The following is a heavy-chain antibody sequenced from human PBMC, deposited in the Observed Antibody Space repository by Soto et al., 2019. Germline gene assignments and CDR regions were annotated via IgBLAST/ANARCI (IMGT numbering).Heavy chain of an antibody. D-gene: IGHD6-19*01. CDR2: ISSSGSTK. J-gene: IGHJ4*02. CDR1: GFTFSSYS. CDR3: ARASSGWYQYYFDY. Sequence: PGGSLRLSCAASGFTFSSYSMNWVRQAPGKGLEWVSYISSSGSTKYYADSVKGRFTISRDNSKNTLYLQMNSLRAEDTAVYYCARASSGWYQYYFDYWGQGTLVTVSS. V-gene: IGHV3-48*01.